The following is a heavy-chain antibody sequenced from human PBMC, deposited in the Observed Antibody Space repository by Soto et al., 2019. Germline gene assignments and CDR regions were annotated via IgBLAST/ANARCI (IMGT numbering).Heavy chain of an antibody. CDR3: ARGIAVPVDPDY. V-gene: IGHV1-3*01. D-gene: IGHD6-19*01. CDR2: INAGNGNT. CDR1: GYTFTSYA. Sequence: QVQLVQSGAEVKTPGASVKLSCKASGYTFTSYAMHWVRQAPGQSLEWMGWINAGNGNTKYSQRFQGRVIITRDTSASTAYMDLSSLRSEDTAVYYCARGIAVPVDPDYWGQGTLVTVSS. J-gene: IGHJ4*02.